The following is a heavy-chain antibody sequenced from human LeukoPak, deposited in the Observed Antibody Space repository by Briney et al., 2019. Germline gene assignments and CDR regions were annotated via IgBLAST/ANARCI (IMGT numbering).Heavy chain of an antibody. Sequence: GGSLRLSCAASGFTFDDYTMHWVRQAPGKGLEWVSSISSSSSYIYYADSVKGRFTISRDNAKNSLYLQMNSLRAEDTAVYYCARDMNPNYYYGMDVWGQGTTVTVSS. CDR2: ISSSSSYI. J-gene: IGHJ6*02. D-gene: IGHD1-14*01. CDR1: GFTFDDYT. CDR3: ARDMNPNYYYGMDV. V-gene: IGHV3-21*01.